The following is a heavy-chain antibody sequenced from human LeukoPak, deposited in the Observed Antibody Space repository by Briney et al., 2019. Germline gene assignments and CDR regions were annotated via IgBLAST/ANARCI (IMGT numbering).Heavy chain of an antibody. CDR3: ARVSKWERVIDY. D-gene: IGHD1-26*01. CDR1: GDSISSGDYY. Sequence: PSQTLSLSCTVSGDSISSGDYYWSWIRQPAGKGLEWIGRISSSGSTNYNPSLKSRVTISVDTSKNQFSLKLSSVTAADTAVYYCARVSKWERVIDYWGQGTLVTVSS. CDR2: ISSSGST. J-gene: IGHJ4*02. V-gene: IGHV4-61*02.